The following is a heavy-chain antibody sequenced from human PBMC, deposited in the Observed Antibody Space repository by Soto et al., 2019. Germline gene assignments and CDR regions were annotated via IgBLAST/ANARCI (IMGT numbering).Heavy chain of an antibody. CDR1: GFAFHGYA. CDR2: IWYDGSNT. CDR3: ARDLKTRHCDY. D-gene: IGHD4-17*01. J-gene: IGHJ4*02. Sequence: QVQLVESGGGVVQPGRSLRLSCAASGFAFHGYAMNWVRQAPGKGLEWVAIIWYDGSNTYYGDSVKGRFTISRDNSKNTVYLQMNSLRVEDTAVYYCARDLKTRHCDYWGQGILVTVSS. V-gene: IGHV3-33*01.